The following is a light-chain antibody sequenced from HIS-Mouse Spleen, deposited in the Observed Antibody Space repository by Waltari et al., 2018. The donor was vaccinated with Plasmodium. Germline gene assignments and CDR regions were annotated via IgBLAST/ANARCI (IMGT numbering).Light chain of an antibody. CDR3: YSTDSSGNHRV. J-gene: IGLJ3*02. Sequence: SYELTQPPSVSVSPGQTARTTCAGDALPNKYDYWYQQKSGQAPVLVIYEESKRPSGIPERFSGSSSGTMATLTISGAQVEDEADYYCYSTDSSGNHRVFGGGTKLTVL. CDR1: ALPNKY. V-gene: IGLV3-10*01. CDR2: EES.